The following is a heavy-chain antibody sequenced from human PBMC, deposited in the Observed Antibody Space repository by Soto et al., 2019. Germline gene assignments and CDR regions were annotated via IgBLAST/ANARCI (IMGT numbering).Heavy chain of an antibody. Sequence: PSETLSLTCAVYGGSFSGYYWIWIRQPPGKGLEYIGEITHSGSTDYNPSLRSRVTISVDTSKNQFSLRLSSVTAADTALYFCARAPTGAGNYKMDVWGKGATVTVSS. J-gene: IGHJ6*03. V-gene: IGHV4-34*01. CDR1: GGSFSGYY. CDR3: ARAPTGAGNYKMDV. D-gene: IGHD3-10*01. CDR2: ITHSGST.